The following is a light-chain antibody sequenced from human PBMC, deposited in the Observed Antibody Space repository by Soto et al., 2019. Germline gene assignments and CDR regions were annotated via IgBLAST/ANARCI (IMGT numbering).Light chain of an antibody. Sequence: EIVMTQSPATLSVSPGERATLSCRASQSVSNNLAWYQQKPGQAPRLLIYGASTRATGIPARFSGSGFGTEFTLTISSLQSEDFAVYYCQQCNNWPYTFGQGTKLEIK. J-gene: IGKJ2*01. CDR3: QQCNNWPYT. V-gene: IGKV3-15*01. CDR1: QSVSNN. CDR2: GAS.